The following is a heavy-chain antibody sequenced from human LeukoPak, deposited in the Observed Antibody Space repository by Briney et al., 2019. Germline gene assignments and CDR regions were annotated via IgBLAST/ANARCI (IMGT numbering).Heavy chain of an antibody. Sequence: ASVKVSCKASGGTFSSYAISWVRQAPGQGLEWMGGIIPIFGTANYAQKLQGRVTMTRDTSTSTVYMELSSLRSEDTAVYYCARDQKDVRIQLFRRVYYYGMDVWGQGTTVTVSS. J-gene: IGHJ6*02. D-gene: IGHD5-18*01. CDR3: ARDQKDVRIQLFRRVYYYGMDV. CDR2: IIPIFGTA. V-gene: IGHV1-69*05. CDR1: GGTFSSYA.